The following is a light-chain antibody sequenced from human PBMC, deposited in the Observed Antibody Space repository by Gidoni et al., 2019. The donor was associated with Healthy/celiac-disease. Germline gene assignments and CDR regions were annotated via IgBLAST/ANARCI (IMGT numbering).Light chain of an antibody. CDR1: QSVLYSSNNKNY. Sequence: IVLTQSPDSLALSLGERAPINCKSSQSVLYSSNNKNYLAWYQQKPGQPPKLLIYWASTRESGVPDRFSGSGSGTDFTLTISSLQAEDVAVYYCQQYYSTLWTFXXXTKVEIK. V-gene: IGKV4-1*01. CDR3: QQYYSTLWT. CDR2: WAS. J-gene: IGKJ1*01.